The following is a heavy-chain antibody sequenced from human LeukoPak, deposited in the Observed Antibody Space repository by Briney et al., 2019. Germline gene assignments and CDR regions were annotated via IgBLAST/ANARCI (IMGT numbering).Heavy chain of an antibody. CDR2: ISYDGSNK. J-gene: IGHJ4*02. CDR1: GFTFSSYG. CDR3: AKRYSGSWNIES. V-gene: IGHV3-30*18. Sequence: GGSLRLSCAASGFTFSSYGMHWVRQAPGKGLEWVAVISYDGSNKYYADSVKGRFTISRDNSKNTLYLQMNSLRDEDTAVYYCAKRYSGSWNIESWGQGTLVTVSS. D-gene: IGHD6-13*01.